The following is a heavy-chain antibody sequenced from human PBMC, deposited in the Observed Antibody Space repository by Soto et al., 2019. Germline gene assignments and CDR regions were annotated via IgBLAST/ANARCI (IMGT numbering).Heavy chain of an antibody. Sequence: QVQLVQSGAEVKKPGSSVKISCNASGGTFSSNTINWVRQAAGQGLEWMGGIIPLFETANYAVKFQRRVTITADKSTNTEYMELSSLRSEDTAVYYCASKAACGGDCYAFVSWGQGTLVTVSS. V-gene: IGHV1-69*06. J-gene: IGHJ4*02. CDR1: GGTFSSNT. CDR3: ASKAACGGDCYAFVS. CDR2: IIPLFETA. D-gene: IGHD2-21*02.